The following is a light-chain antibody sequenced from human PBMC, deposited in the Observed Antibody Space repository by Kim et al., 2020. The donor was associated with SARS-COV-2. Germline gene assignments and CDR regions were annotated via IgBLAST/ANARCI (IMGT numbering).Light chain of an antibody. CDR2: GKN. CDR3: NSRDSSDDHLVV. CDR1: SLRSYY. Sequence: LGQTVRITCQGDSLRSYYASWYRQKPGQAPVLVIYGKNNRPSGIPDRFSGSSSGNTASLTITGAQAEDEADYYCNSRDSSDDHLVVFGGGTQLTVL. J-gene: IGLJ2*01. V-gene: IGLV3-19*01.